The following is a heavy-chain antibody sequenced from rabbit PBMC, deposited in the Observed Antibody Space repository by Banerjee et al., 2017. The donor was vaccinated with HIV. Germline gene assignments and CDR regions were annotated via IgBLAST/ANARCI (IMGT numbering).Heavy chain of an antibody. CDR1: GFTISSSYW. Sequence: QSLEESGGDLVKPGASLTLTCTASGFTISSSYWICWVRQAPGKGLEWIASIYGGSSGTTHYANWAKGRFTISKTSSTTVTLQMTSLTAADTATYFCARNCGLWGPGTLVTVS. CDR3: ARNCGL. CDR2: IYGGSSGTT. V-gene: IGHV1S40*01. J-gene: IGHJ4*01.